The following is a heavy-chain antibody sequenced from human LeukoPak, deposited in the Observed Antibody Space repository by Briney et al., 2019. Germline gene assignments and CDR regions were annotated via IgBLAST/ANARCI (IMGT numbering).Heavy chain of an antibody. Sequence: PSETLSLTCTVSGGSISSYYWSCIRQPPGKGLEWIGYIYYSGSTNYNPSLKSRVTISVDTSKNQFSLKLSSVTAADTAVYYCARSYCSSTSCYQDWFDPWGQGTLVTVSS. CDR1: GGSISSYY. CDR3: ARSYCSSTSCYQDWFDP. J-gene: IGHJ5*02. D-gene: IGHD2-2*01. CDR2: IYYSGST. V-gene: IGHV4-59*01.